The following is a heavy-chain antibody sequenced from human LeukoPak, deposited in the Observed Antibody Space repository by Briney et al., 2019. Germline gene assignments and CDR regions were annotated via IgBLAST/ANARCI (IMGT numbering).Heavy chain of an antibody. CDR2: IIPIFGTA. D-gene: IGHD6-19*01. V-gene: IGHV1-69*05. CDR3: ASYGSANLYYFDY. Sequence: ASVTVSFKASGGTFSSYAISCVRQAPGQGLEWMGGIIPIFGTANYAQKFQGRVTITTDESTSTAYMELSSLRSEDTAVYYCASYGSANLYYFDYWGQGTLVTVSS. CDR1: GGTFSSYA. J-gene: IGHJ4*02.